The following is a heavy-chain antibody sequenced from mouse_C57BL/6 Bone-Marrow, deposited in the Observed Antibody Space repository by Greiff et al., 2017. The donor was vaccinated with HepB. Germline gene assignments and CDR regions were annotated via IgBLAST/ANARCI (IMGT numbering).Heavy chain of an antibody. J-gene: IGHJ3*01. Sequence: QVQLQQPGAELVRPGTSVKLSCKASGYTFTSYWMHWVKQRPGQGLEWIGVIDPSDSYTNYNQKFKGKATLTVDTSSSTAYMQLSSLTSEDSAVYYCARERVYYGRAWFAYWGQGTLVTVSA. CDR2: IDPSDSYT. D-gene: IGHD1-1*01. CDR1: GYTFTSYW. V-gene: IGHV1-59*01. CDR3: ARERVYYGRAWFAY.